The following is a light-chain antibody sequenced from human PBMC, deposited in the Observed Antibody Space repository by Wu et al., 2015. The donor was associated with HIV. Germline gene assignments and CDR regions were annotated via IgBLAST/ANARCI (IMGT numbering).Light chain of an antibody. CDR1: QSFNSKY. J-gene: IGKJ2*01. CDR2: DAY. Sequence: LLTQSPGTLSLSPGERATLSCRASQSFNSKYLAWYQQKPGQAPRLLIYDAYSRATGVPDRFSGSGSGTDFTLTISRLEPEDFAVYYCQQYNSLRYTFGQGTQGWRSN. CDR3: QQYNSLRYT. V-gene: IGKV3-20*01.